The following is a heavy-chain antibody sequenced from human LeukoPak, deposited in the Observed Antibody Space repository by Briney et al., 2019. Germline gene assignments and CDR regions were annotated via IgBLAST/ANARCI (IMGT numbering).Heavy chain of an antibody. Sequence: ASVKVSCKASGYTFTGYYMHWVRQAPGQGREWMGWINPNSGGTNYAQKFQGRVTMTRDTSISTAYMELSRLRSDDTAVYYCARDSSSWGNYGMDVWGQGTTVTVSS. CDR2: INPNSGGT. CDR3: ARDSSSWGNYGMDV. J-gene: IGHJ6*02. D-gene: IGHD6-13*01. V-gene: IGHV1-2*02. CDR1: GYTFTGYY.